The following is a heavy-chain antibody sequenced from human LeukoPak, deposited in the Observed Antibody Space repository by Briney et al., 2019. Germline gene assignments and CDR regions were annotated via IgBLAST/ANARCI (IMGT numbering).Heavy chain of an antibody. Sequence: GRSLRLSCAASGFTFSSYGMHWVRQAPGKGLEWVAAIWYVGSNKYYADSVKGRFTISRDNSKNTLYLQMNSLRAEDTAVYYCARSLNGDPPDFDYWGQGTLVTVSS. CDR2: IWYVGSNK. J-gene: IGHJ4*02. D-gene: IGHD4-17*01. CDR1: GFTFSSYG. V-gene: IGHV3-33*01. CDR3: ARSLNGDPPDFDY.